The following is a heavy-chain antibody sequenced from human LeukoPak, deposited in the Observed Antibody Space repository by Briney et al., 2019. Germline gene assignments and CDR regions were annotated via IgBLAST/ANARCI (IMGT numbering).Heavy chain of an antibody. CDR1: GGTFSNYA. Sequence: SVKVSCKASGGTFSNYAISWVRQAPGQGLEWMGGIIPIFGTANYAQKFQGRVTITTDESTSTAYMELSSLRSEDTAVYYCAVRYCSGGSCYLSNWFDPWGQGTLVTASS. CDR2: IIPIFGTA. J-gene: IGHJ5*02. V-gene: IGHV1-69*05. CDR3: AVRYCSGGSCYLSNWFDP. D-gene: IGHD2-15*01.